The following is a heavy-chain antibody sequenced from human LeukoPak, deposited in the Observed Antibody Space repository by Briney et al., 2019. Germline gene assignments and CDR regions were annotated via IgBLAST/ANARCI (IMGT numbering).Heavy chain of an antibody. D-gene: IGHD3-3*01. CDR1: GGSFSGYY. V-gene: IGHV4-34*01. J-gene: IGHJ4*02. Sequence: SETLSLTCAVYGGSFSGYYWSWIRQPPGKGLEWIGEINHSGSTNYNPSLKSRVTISVDTSKNQFSLKLSSVTAADTAVYYCARFGSHYDFWSGYYKYFDYWGQGTLVTVSS. CDR3: ARFGSHYDFWSGYYKYFDY. CDR2: INHSGST.